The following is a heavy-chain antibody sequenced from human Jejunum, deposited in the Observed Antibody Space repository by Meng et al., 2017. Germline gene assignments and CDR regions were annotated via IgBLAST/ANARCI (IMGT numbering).Heavy chain of an antibody. V-gene: IGHV1-3*01. CDR1: GYTFTSYA. CDR2: INAGNGNT. J-gene: IGHJ4*02. D-gene: IGHD1-26*01. Sequence: ASVKVSCKASGYTFTSYATHWVRHVPGQRLEWMGWINAGNGNTKYSQKFQGRVTITRDTSASTAYMELSSLRYEDTAVYYCARVGEGYYGSAFDYWGQGTQVTVSS. CDR3: ARVGEGYYGSAFDY.